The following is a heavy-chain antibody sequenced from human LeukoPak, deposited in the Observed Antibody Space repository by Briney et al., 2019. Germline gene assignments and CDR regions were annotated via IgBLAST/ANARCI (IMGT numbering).Heavy chain of an antibody. CDR1: GFTFSSYW. J-gene: IGHJ6*03. Sequence: PGGSLRLSCAASGFTFSSYWMSWVRQAPGKGLEWVSSITSTSSYIYYADSVKGRFTISRDNAENSLYLQMNSLRAEDTAVYYCARDPYSGSYGDYYYYYMDVWGKGTTVTISS. CDR2: ITSTSSYI. D-gene: IGHD1-26*01. CDR3: ARDPYSGSYGDYYYYYMDV. V-gene: IGHV3-21*01.